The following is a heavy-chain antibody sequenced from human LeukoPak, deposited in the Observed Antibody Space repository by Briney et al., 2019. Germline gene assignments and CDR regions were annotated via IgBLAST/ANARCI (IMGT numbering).Heavy chain of an antibody. CDR2: IYASGTT. Sequence: SETLSLTCNVSGGSISSYFWTWIRQPAGKGREGIGRIYASGTTNYNSSLKSRVSMSVDTSKNQFSLKLTSVTAADTAVYFCARDGADVYGRAFDYWGQGTLVSVSS. D-gene: IGHD3-10*01. J-gene: IGHJ4*02. CDR3: ARDGADVYGRAFDY. V-gene: IGHV4-4*07. CDR1: GGSISSYF.